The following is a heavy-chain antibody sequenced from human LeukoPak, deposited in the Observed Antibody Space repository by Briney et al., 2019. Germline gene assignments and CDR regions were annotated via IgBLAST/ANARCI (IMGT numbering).Heavy chain of an antibody. CDR3: AREKLLWFGELSSWFDP. V-gene: IGHV4-61*02. CDR1: TYSISSGYY. J-gene: IGHJ5*02. CDR2: IYTSGST. Sequence: SETLSLTCTVSTYSISSGYYWGWIRQPAGKGLEWIGRIYTSGSTNYNPSLKSRVTISVDTSKNQFSLKLSSVTAADTAVYYCAREKLLWFGELSSWFDPWGQGTLVTVSS. D-gene: IGHD3-10*01.